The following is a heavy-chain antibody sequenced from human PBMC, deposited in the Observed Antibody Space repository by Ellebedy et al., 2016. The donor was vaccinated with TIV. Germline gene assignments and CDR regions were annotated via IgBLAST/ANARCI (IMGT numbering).Heavy chain of an antibody. CDR1: GFTFSNYH. J-gene: IGHJ3*02. CDR2: TSYDGRNE. Sequence: GESLKISCSASGFTFSNYHMQWVRQAPGKGLEWVAFTSYDGRNEYYADSVRGRFTISRDNSKNTLYLQMNSLSPEDTAVYCCARDPPQRAHPFDIWGQGTRVTVSS. V-gene: IGHV3-30*03. CDR3: ARDPPQRAHPFDI.